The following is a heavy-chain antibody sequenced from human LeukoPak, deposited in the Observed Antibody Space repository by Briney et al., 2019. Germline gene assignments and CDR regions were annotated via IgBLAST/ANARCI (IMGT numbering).Heavy chain of an antibody. CDR2: INWNGGNT. V-gene: IGHV3-20*04. J-gene: IGHJ4*02. D-gene: IGHD3-22*01. Sequence: GGSLRLSCAASGFTFDDYGMSWVRQAPGKGLEWVSGINWNGGNTGYADSVKGRFTISRDNAKNSLYLQMNSLRAEDTAVYYCARGQVRYYYDSSGYYYHPFDYWGQGTLVTVSS. CDR3: ARGQVRYYYDSSGYYYHPFDY. CDR1: GFTFDDYG.